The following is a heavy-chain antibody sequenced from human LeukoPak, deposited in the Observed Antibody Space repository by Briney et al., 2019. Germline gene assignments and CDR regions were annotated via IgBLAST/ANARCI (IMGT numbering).Heavy chain of an antibody. CDR3: ARVLIWFGQLQNWFDP. J-gene: IGHJ5*02. CDR2: IYHTGPT. D-gene: IGHD3-10*01. Sequence: SETLSLTCTVSGGSMTNNTFYWGWIRQPPGKGLEWIGSIYHTGPTYYNPSLKSRVTISVDTSKNQFSLKLSSVTAADTAVYYCARVLIWFGQLQNWFDPWGPGTLVTVSS. CDR1: GGSMTNNTFY. V-gene: IGHV4-39*07.